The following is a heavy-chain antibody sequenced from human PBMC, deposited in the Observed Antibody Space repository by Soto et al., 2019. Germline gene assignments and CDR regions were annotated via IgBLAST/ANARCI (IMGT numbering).Heavy chain of an antibody. CDR1: GFTFSAYA. V-gene: IGHV3-23*01. CDR2: ISGSGGST. Sequence: GGSLRLSCTGSGFTFSAYAMSWVRQAPGKGLEWVSTISGSGGSTYYADSVKGRFTISRDNSKNTLFLQMNSLRAEDTALYYCAKDRQWMLPYHFDSWGQGTLVTVSS. CDR3: AKDRQWMLPYHFDS. D-gene: IGHD6-19*01. J-gene: IGHJ4*02.